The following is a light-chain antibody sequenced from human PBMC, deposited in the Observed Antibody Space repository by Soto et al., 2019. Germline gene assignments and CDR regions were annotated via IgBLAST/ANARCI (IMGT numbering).Light chain of an antibody. Sequence: EIVWTQSPGTLSLSPGERATLSGRASQSVSVNSLAWYQQKGSQAPRLLIYDASTRATGVPDRFSGTGSGTDFALTISRLETDDSALYYCQQYGGSPFTFGRGINVDIK. CDR2: DAS. CDR3: QQYGGSPFT. J-gene: IGKJ3*01. CDR1: QSVSVNS. V-gene: IGKV3-20*01.